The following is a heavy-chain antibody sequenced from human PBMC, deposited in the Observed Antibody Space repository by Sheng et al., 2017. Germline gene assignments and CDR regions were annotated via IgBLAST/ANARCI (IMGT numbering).Heavy chain of an antibody. Sequence: ERQLVESGGVLVQPGGSLRLSCAVSGFTFTSYGMSWVRQAPGKGLEWVSAISASGGGTYYADSVKGRFLISRDNSKNTLYLQMNSLRDEDTAVYYCAKGRDYGSGSNANELDYWGHGNP. CDR1: GFTFTSYG. D-gene: IGHD3-10*01. CDR2: ISASGGGT. V-gene: IGHV3-23*04. CDR3: AKGRDYGSGSNANELDY. J-gene: IGHJ4*02.